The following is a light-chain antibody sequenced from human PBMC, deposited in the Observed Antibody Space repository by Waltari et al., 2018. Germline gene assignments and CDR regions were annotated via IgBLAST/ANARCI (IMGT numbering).Light chain of an antibody. CDR2: NVV. CDR3: ASYVTTTTLVV. J-gene: IGLJ3*02. Sequence: QSALTQPASVSGSPGQSITLSCTGTSSDIGASNYISWYQQHPGKAPKLLIYNVVNRPFGVSIRFSGSKSGNTASLAISGLQPEDEANYYCASYVTTTTLVVFGGGTTLTVL. CDR1: SSDIGASNY. V-gene: IGLV2-14*03.